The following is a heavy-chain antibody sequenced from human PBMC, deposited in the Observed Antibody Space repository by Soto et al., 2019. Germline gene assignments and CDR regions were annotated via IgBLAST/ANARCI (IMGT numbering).Heavy chain of an antibody. CDR2: ISSSSSTI. CDR3: ARDGLPTAYYYYMDV. D-gene: IGHD2-15*01. J-gene: IGHJ6*03. V-gene: IGHV3-48*01. Sequence: GGSLRLCCAASGFTFSSYSMNWVRQAPGKGLEWVSYISSSSSTIYYADSVKGRFTISRDNAKNSLYLQMNSLRAEDTAVYYCARDGLPTAYYYYMDVWGKGTTVTVSS. CDR1: GFTFSSYS.